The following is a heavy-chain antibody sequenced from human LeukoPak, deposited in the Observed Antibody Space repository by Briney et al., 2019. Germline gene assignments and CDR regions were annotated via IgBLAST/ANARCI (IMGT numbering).Heavy chain of an antibody. CDR1: GYTLTELS. V-gene: IGHV1-24*01. CDR2: FDPEDGET. CDR3: ATGAPSRRGIAVAGTETSHAFDI. D-gene: IGHD6-19*01. J-gene: IGHJ3*02. Sequence: ASVKVSCKVSGYTLTELSMHWVRQAPGKGLEWMGGFDPEDGETIYAQKFQGRVTMTEDTSTDRAYMELSSLRSEDTAVYYCATGAPSRRGIAVAGTETSHAFDIWGQGTMVTVSS.